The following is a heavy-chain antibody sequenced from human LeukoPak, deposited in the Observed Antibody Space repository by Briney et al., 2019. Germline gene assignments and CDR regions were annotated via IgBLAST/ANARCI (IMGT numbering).Heavy chain of an antibody. CDR3: ARPPIALLGYCSSTSCHRRSYYMGV. Sequence: GESLKISCKGSGYSFTSYWIGWVRQMPGKGLEWMGIIYPGDSDTRYSPSFQGQVTISADKSISTAYLQWSSLKASDTAMYYCARPPIALLGYCSSTSCHRRSYYMGVWGKGTTVTVSS. CDR2: IYPGDSDT. D-gene: IGHD2-2*01. J-gene: IGHJ6*03. CDR1: GYSFTSYW. V-gene: IGHV5-51*01.